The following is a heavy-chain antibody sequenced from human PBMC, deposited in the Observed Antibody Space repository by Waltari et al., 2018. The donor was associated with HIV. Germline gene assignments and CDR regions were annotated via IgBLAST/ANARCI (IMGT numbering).Heavy chain of an antibody. Sequence: EVQLVESGGGLVQPGGSLRLSCAASGFTFSSYWMHWVRQAPGKGLVWVSRINSDGSRTSYADSVKGRFTSSRDNAKNTLYLQVNSLRAEDTAVYYCARVQGYSYAVNWFDPWGQGTLVTVSS. CDR1: GFTFSSYW. CDR2: INSDGSRT. CDR3: ARVQGYSYAVNWFDP. V-gene: IGHV3-74*01. J-gene: IGHJ5*02. D-gene: IGHD5-18*01.